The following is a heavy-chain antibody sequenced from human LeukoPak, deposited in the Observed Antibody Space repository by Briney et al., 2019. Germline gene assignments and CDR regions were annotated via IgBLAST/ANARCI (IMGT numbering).Heavy chain of an antibody. CDR3: ARGDDDTAMVRGAFDI. CDR1: GFTFDDYG. Sequence: GGSLRLSCSASGFTFDDYGMSGVRHAPGKGVEGVSCFNWNGGSTGYADSVKDRFTISTDNAKNSLYLQMNSLRAEDTALYYCARGDDDTAMVRGAFDIWGQGTMVTVSS. J-gene: IGHJ3*02. V-gene: IGHV3-20*04. D-gene: IGHD5-18*01. CDR2: FNWNGGST.